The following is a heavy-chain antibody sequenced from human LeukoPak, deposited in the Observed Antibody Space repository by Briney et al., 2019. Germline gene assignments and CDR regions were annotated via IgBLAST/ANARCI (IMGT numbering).Heavy chain of an antibody. CDR3: ARGGAARPIGDFDY. Sequence: ASVKVSCKASGYTFTSYAMNWVRQAPGQGLEWMGWINTNTGNPTYAQGFTGRFVFSLDTSVSTTYLQISSLKAEDTAVYYCARGGAARPIGDFDYWGQGALVTVSS. CDR2: INTNTGNP. J-gene: IGHJ4*02. CDR1: GYTFTSYA. V-gene: IGHV7-4-1*02. D-gene: IGHD6-6*01.